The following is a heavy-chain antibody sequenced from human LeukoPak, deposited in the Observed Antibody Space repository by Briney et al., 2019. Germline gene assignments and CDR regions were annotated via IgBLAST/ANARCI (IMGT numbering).Heavy chain of an antibody. Sequence: GGSLRLSCAASGFTFSSYGMHWVRQAPGKGLEWVAVIWYDGSNKYYADSVKGRFTISRDNSKNTLYLQMNSLRAEDTAVYYCAKPTNNWNLDLGYWGQGTLVTVSS. J-gene: IGHJ4*02. CDR1: GFTFSSYG. CDR3: AKPTNNWNLDLGY. D-gene: IGHD1-20*01. V-gene: IGHV3-33*06. CDR2: IWYDGSNK.